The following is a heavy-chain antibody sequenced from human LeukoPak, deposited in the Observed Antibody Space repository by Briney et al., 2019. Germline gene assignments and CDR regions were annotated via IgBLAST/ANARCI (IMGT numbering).Heavy chain of an antibody. CDR2: INHSGST. J-gene: IGHJ4*02. CDR3: ARDLVRWGYSSSSGDY. D-gene: IGHD6-6*01. Sequence: SETLSLTCAVYGGSFSGYYWSWIRQPPGKGLEWIGEINHSGSTNYNPSLKSRVTISVDTSKNQFSLKLSSVTAADTAVYYCARDLVRWGYSSSSGDYWGQGTLVTVSS. CDR1: GGSFSGYY. V-gene: IGHV4-34*01.